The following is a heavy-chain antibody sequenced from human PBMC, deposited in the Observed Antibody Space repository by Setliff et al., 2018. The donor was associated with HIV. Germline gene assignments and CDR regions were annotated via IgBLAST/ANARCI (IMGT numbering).Heavy chain of an antibody. CDR1: GASMSSFF. CDR2: IYYSGSA. V-gene: IGHV4-59*01. J-gene: IGHJ1*01. Sequence: PSETLSLTCTVSGASMSSFFWTWIRQSPGKGLEWIAFIYYSGSANYNSALRSRVTISVDTSNNQFSLKMNSVTAADTAVYYCASLGYCSSPNRYYQYFQHWGQGTLVTVSS. CDR3: ASLGYCSSPNRYYQYFQH. D-gene: IGHD2-2*01.